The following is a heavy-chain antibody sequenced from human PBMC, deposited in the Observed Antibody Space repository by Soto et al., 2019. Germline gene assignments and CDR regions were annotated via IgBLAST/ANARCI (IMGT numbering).Heavy chain of an antibody. CDR1: GYSFTSYW. J-gene: IGHJ6*02. D-gene: IGHD6-13*01. Sequence: PGESLKISCKGSGYSFTSYWIGWVRQMPGKGLEWMGIIYPGDSDTRYSPSFQGQVTISADKSISTAYLQWNSLKASDTAMYYCARPRSSSRNYYGMDVWGQGTTVTASS. CDR3: ARPRSSSRNYYGMDV. CDR2: IYPGDSDT. V-gene: IGHV5-51*01.